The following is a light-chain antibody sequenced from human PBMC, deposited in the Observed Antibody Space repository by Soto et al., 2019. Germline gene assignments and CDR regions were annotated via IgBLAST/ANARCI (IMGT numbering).Light chain of an antibody. CDR2: AAS. V-gene: IGKV1-12*01. CDR3: QQASTYPLT. Sequence: IQVTHSPPTLSASVGDSVTITCRASQSIFSWLAWYQHKPGKAPNLLISAASTLQSGVPSRFSGSGSGTDFTLTISSLQPEDVATYYCQQASTYPLTFGGGTKVDIK. CDR1: QSIFSW. J-gene: IGKJ4*01.